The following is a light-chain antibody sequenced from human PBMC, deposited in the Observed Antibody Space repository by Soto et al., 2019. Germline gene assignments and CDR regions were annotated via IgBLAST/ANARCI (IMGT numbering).Light chain of an antibody. Sequence: DIQMTQSPPSLSASVGDRVTITCWASETITDYLNWYQVKPGKAPKLLIYSASLLQPGVPSRFSGSGYGTDFTLTLSGLQHEDSATYYCQQNFSPFVTFGAGTRV. CDR1: ETITDY. V-gene: IGKV1-39*01. J-gene: IGKJ4*01. CDR3: QQNFSPFVT. CDR2: SAS.